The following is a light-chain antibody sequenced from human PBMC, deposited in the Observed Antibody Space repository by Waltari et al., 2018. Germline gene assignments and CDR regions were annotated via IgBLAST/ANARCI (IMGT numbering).Light chain of an antibody. CDR3: QQNYRTPT. CDR1: QDIDRY. CDR2: AAS. Sequence: DVQVTQSPSSLSASVGDSVTITCRTSQDIDRYLIWYQQKPGNAPKLLIYAASYLQSGVPSRFSGSGSGTDFSLTISSLQPEDFAVYYCQQNYRTPTFGGGT. J-gene: IGKJ4*01. V-gene: IGKV1-39*01.